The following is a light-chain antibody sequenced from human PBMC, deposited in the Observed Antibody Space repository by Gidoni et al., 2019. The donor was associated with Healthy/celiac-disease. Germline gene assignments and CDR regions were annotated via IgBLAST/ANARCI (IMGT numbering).Light chain of an antibody. J-gene: IGKJ2*01. CDR2: GAS. V-gene: IGKV3-20*01. CDR3: QQYGSSTYT. CDR1: QSVSSSY. Sequence: EIVLTQSPGTLSLSPRERATLSCRASQSVSSSYLAWYQQKPGQAPRLLIYGASSRATGIPDRFSGSGSGTDFTLTISRLEPEDFAVYYCQQYGSSTYTFGQGTKLEIQ.